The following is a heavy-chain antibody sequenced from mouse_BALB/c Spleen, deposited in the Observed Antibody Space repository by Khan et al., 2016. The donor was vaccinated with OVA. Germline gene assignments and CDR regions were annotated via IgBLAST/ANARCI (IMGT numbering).Heavy chain of an antibody. CDR3: AREGYYGNQRAGFAY. Sequence: VQLQQSGPELVKPGASVRISCKASGYTFTSYYIYWVKQRPGQGLEWIGWIYPGNVNTNYNEKFKGKATLTADKSSSIAYMQLSSLTAEDSAVYFGAREGYYGNQRAGFAYWGQGTLVTVSA. V-gene: IGHV1S56*01. J-gene: IGHJ3*01. CDR2: IYPGNVNT. CDR1: GYTFTSYY. D-gene: IGHD2-1*01.